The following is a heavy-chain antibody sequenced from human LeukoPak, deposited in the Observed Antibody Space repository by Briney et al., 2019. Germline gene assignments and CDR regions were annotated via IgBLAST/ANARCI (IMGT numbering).Heavy chain of an antibody. J-gene: IGHJ3*02. CDR1: GFTFSSYA. Sequence: PGRSLRLSCAASGFTFSSYAMHWVRQAPGKGLEWVTVISYDGNNKYYADSVKGRFTISRDNSRNTLYLQMHSLRTEDTAVYSCARTAPGTFWNTFGIWGQGTMVTVSS. D-gene: IGHD6-13*01. V-gene: IGHV3-30-3*01. CDR2: ISYDGNNK. CDR3: ARTAPGTFWNTFGI.